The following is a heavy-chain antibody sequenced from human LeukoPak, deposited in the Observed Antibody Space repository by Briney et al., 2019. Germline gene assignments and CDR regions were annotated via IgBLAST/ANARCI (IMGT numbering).Heavy chain of an antibody. V-gene: IGHV3-30-3*01. CDR2: ISYDGTNK. D-gene: IGHD6-19*01. CDR1: GFSFSTHA. CDR3: ARSTSGWKLDY. J-gene: IGHJ4*02. Sequence: PGGSLRLSCTASGFSFSTHALHWVRQAPGEGLEWVAVISYDGTNKYHAKSVKGRFTISRDNSENTLYLQMNSPRVDDTAVYYCARSTSGWKLDYWGQGTLVTVSS.